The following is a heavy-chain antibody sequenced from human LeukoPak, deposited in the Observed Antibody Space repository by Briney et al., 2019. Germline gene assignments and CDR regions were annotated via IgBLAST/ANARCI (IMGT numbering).Heavy chain of an antibody. V-gene: IGHV4-39*07. Sequence: SETLSLTCTVSGGSFSSRPYYWSWIRQPPGKGVEWIGSIYHSGSTYYNPSLKSRVTISVDTSKNQFSLKLSSVTAADTAVYYCARASRITMIVAFDYWGQGTLVTVSS. D-gene: IGHD3-22*01. CDR1: GGSFSSRPYY. J-gene: IGHJ4*02. CDR3: ARASRITMIVAFDY. CDR2: IYHSGST.